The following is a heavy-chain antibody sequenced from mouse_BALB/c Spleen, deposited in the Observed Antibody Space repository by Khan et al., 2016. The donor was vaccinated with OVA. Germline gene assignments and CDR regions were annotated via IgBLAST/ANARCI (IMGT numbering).Heavy chain of an antibody. J-gene: IGHJ2*03. CDR2: INPTNGRT. CDR3: ARIEKIGATYLNY. D-gene: IGHD1-1*01. Sequence: QVQLQQSGAELVKAGASVKMSCKASGYTFTRYWMHWVKQRLGQGLEWFAGINPTNGRTNYNEKFKGKATLTVDKSSSTAYMLLSSPTFEDSAVYFRARIEKIGATYLNYGGQGTSLTVS. V-gene: IGHV1S81*02. CDR1: GYTFTRYW.